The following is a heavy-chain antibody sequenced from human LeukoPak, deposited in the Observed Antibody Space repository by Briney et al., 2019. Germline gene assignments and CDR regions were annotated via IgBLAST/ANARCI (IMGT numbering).Heavy chain of an antibody. CDR1: GYTFTSYD. CDR2: MNPNSGNT. Sequence: GASVKVSCKASGYTFTSYDINWVRQATGQGLEWMGWMNPNSGNTGYAQKFQGRVTMTRNTSISTAYVELSSLRSEDTAVYYCARGIAVAAWFDPWGQGTLVTVSS. V-gene: IGHV1-8*01. D-gene: IGHD6-19*01. J-gene: IGHJ5*02. CDR3: ARGIAVAAWFDP.